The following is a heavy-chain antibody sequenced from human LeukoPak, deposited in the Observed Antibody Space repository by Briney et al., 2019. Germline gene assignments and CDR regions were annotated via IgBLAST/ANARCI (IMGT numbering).Heavy chain of an antibody. CDR1: GNYW. D-gene: IGHD2-2*01. V-gene: IGHV3-74*01. Sequence: GGSLRLSCAASGNYWMHWVRQAPGRGLVWVSHVNSDGSWTSHADSVKGRFTISKDNAKNTVYLQMNNLRTEDTAVYYCVSFYETNWGRGTLVTVSS. CDR3: VSFYETN. J-gene: IGHJ4*02. CDR2: VNSDGSWT.